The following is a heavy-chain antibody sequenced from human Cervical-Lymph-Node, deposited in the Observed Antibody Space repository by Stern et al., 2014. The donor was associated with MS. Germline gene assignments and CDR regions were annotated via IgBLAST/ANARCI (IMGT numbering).Heavy chain of an antibody. D-gene: IGHD6-19*01. CDR1: GNTFTRYY. CDR2: INPSAGST. V-gene: IGHV1-46*01. J-gene: IGHJ6*02. CDR3: AREVAGHRLGMMDV. Sequence: VQLEESGAEVKKPGASVKVSCKASGNTFTRYYIHWERQAPGQGLEWMGIINPSAGSTSYAQKFQGRVTMTRDTSTSTVYMELSSLRSEDTAVYYCAREVAGHRLGMMDVWGQGTTVTVSS.